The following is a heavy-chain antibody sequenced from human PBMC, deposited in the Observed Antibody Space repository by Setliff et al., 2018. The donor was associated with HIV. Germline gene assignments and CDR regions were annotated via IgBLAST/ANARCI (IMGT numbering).Heavy chain of an antibody. Sequence: ASVKVSCKASGYTFTSYGISWVRQAPGQGLEWMGWISAYNGNTNYAQKLQGRVTMTTDTSTSTAYMELRSLRSDDTAVYYCARDPFCSSNSCDAVGGMDVWGQGTTVTVSS. D-gene: IGHD2-2*01. CDR1: GYTFTSYG. J-gene: IGHJ6*02. CDR3: ARDPFCSSNSCDAVGGMDV. CDR2: ISAYNGNT. V-gene: IGHV1-18*01.